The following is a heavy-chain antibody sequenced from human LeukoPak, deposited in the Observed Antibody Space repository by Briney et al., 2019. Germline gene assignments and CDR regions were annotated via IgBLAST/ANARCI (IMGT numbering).Heavy chain of an antibody. CDR2: ISSGGDTR. CDR3: ARGPYYGPGSHFSYYGMDG. CDR1: GFTFSTYA. J-gene: IGHJ6*02. D-gene: IGHD3-10*01. Sequence: GGSLRLSCAASGFTFSTYAMSWVRQAPGKGLERVSAISSGGDTRYYADSVKGRFTVSRDNSKNTVYVEMNSLRAEDTAMYYCARGPYYGPGSHFSYYGMDGSGQGTTVTVSS. V-gene: IGHV3-23*01.